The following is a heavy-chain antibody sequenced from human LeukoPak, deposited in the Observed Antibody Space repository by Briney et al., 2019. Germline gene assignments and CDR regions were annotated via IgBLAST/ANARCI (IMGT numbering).Heavy chain of an antibody. CDR1: GFTFRSYA. D-gene: IGHD3-22*01. V-gene: IGHV3-23*01. CDR3: AKAKITLIVVANPNSGALDI. J-gene: IGHJ3*02. CDR2: ISGSGTST. Sequence: PGGSLRLSCAASGFTFRSYAMTWVRQAPGKGLEWVPGISGSGTSTYYADSVKGRFTISRDNSKNTLYLQVNSLSAADTAVYYCAKAKITLIVVANPNSGALDIWGQGTMVTVSS.